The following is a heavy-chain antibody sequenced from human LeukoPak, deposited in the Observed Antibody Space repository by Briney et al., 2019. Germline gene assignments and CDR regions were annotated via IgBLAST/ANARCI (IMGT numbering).Heavy chain of an antibody. V-gene: IGHV3-23*01. J-gene: IGHJ4*02. CDR2: ISGGGGST. D-gene: IGHD3-9*01. CDR1: GFTFSSYG. Sequence: PGGSLRLSSAASGFTFSSYGLNWGRQAPGKGLGWVSAISGGGGSTYYADSVKGRIIISRDTSKNTLYLQMNSLRAEDTAVYYCAKLGDILTGYPYFFDYWGQGPLVTVSS. CDR3: AKLGDILTGYPYFFDY.